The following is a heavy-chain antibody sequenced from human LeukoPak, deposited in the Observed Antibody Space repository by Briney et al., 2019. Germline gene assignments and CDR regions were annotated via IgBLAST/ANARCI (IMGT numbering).Heavy chain of an antibody. CDR3: ARDRSGGTYGMDV. CDR1: GGSISNYY. V-gene: IGHV4-4*07. D-gene: IGHD2-15*01. J-gene: IGHJ6*02. Sequence: SETLSLTCTVSGGSISNYYWSWIRQPAGKGLGWIGRISSSGSTNYNPSLKSRVTMSVDTSKNQFSLKLSSVTAADTAVYYCARDRSGGTYGMDVWGQGTTVTVSS. CDR2: ISSSGST.